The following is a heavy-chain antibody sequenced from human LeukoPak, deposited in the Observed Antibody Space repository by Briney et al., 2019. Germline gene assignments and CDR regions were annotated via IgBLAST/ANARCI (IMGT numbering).Heavy chain of an antibody. CDR3: ARDWGTVVTLGY. CDR1: GFTFDDYA. V-gene: IGHV3-9*01. J-gene: IGHJ4*02. CDR2: ISWNSGSI. D-gene: IGHD4-23*01. Sequence: GRSLRLSCAASGFTFDDYAMHWVRQAPGKGLEWVSGISWNSGSIGYADSVKGRFTISRDNAKNSLYLQMNSLRAEDTAVYYCARDWGTVVTLGYWGQGTLVTVSS.